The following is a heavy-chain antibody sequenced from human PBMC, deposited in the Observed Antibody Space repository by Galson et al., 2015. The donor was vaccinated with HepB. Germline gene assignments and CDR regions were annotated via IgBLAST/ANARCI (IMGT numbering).Heavy chain of an antibody. CDR2: ISYDGSNK. Sequence: SLRLSCAASGFTFSSYGMHWVRQAPGKGLEWVAVISYDGSNKYYADSVKGRFTISRDNSKNTLYLQMNSLRAEDTAVYYCARAHDYGDYYFDYWGQGTLVTVSS. J-gene: IGHJ4*02. CDR1: GFTFSSYG. V-gene: IGHV3-33*05. D-gene: IGHD4-17*01. CDR3: ARAHDYGDYYFDY.